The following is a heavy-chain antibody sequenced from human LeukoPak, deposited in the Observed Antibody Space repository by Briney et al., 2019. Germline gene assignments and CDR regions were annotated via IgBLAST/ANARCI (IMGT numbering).Heavy chain of an antibody. J-gene: IGHJ3*02. D-gene: IGHD3/OR15-3a*01. V-gene: IGHV3-21*04. CDR3: AKGDWYGAFDI. CDR1: GFTFSDYS. CDR2: ISSSSSNI. Sequence: SGGSLRLSCAASGFTFSDYSMKWIRQAPGKGLELVSSISSSSSNIYYADSVKGRFIISRDNAKNSLYLQTNSLRAEDMALYYCAKGDWYGAFDIWGQGTMVTVSS.